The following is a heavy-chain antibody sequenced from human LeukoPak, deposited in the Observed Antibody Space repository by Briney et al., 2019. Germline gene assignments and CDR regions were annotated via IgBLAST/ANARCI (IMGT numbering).Heavy chain of an antibody. CDR1: GYSFTSYW. D-gene: IGHD1-14*01. Sequence: GESLKISCMGSGYSFTSYWIGWVRQMSGKGLEWMGIIYPSDSDIRYSPSFQGQVTISADKSISTAYLQWSSLKATDTAMYYCARRPGTYMDVWGKGTTVTVSS. V-gene: IGHV5-51*01. J-gene: IGHJ6*03. CDR2: IYPSDSDI. CDR3: ARRPGTYMDV.